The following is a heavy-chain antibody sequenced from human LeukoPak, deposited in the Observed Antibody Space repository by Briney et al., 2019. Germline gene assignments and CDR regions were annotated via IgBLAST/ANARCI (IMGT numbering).Heavy chain of an antibody. V-gene: IGHV4-34*01. CDR3: ARGLRYQLLRGSYFDY. CDR1: GGSFSGYY. Sequence: ETLSLTCAVYGGSFSGYYWSWIRQPPGKGLERIGEINHSGSTNYNPSLKGRVTISVGTSKNQFSLKLSSVTAADTAVYYCARGLRYQLLRGSYFDYWGQGTLVTVSS. J-gene: IGHJ4*02. D-gene: IGHD2-2*01. CDR2: INHSGST.